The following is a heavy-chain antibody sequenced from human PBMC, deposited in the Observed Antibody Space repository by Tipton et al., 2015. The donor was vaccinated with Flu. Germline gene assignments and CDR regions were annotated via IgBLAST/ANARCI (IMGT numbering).Heavy chain of an antibody. J-gene: IGHJ4*02. V-gene: IGHV4-59*01. D-gene: IGHD6-13*01. CDR3: ARDVSSTLDI. Sequence: LRLSCTVSGGSISSYYWSWIRQPPGKGLEWIGDIYYRGSTNFNPSLKGRVTMSVDTSKNLFSLKVTSVTAADTAVYYCARDVSSTLDIWGQGVLVTVSS. CDR1: GGSISSYY. CDR2: IYYRGST.